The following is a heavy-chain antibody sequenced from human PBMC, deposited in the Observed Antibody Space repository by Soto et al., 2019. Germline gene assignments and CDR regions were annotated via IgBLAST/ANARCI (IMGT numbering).Heavy chain of an antibody. CDR1: GGSISSSSYY. CDR2: IYYSGST. Sequence: SETLSLTCTVSGGSISSSSYYWGWIRQPPGKGLEWIGSIYYSGSTYYNPSLKSRVTISVDTSKNQFSLKLSSVTAADTAVYYCARSYRGAIISLFDMDFWGKGTTVTVSS. CDR3: ARSYRGAIISLFDMDF. J-gene: IGHJ6*03. V-gene: IGHV4-39*01. D-gene: IGHD3-10*01.